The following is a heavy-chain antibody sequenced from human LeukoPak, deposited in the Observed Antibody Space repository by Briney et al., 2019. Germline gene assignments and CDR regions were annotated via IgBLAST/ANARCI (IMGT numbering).Heavy chain of an antibody. D-gene: IGHD3-22*01. CDR3: ARRAYYDSSGYSPTSGYFDL. CDR2: IYSNGIT. V-gene: IGHV4-4*08. Sequence: SETLSLTCTVSGGSIFSYYWNWIRQPPGKGLEWIGYIYSNGITNYTPYLRSRGSISIATSNNQFSLRPTSVPAADTAIYYCARRAYYDSSGYSPTSGYFDLWGRGTLVTVSS. CDR1: GGSIFSYY. J-gene: IGHJ2*01.